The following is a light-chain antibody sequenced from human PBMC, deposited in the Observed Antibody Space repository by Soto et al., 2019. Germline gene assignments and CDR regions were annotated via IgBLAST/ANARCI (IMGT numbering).Light chain of an antibody. Sequence: IQLTQSPSSLSASIGDRVTITCRASQDINSYLAWYQQKPGKAPNLLIYEASILQRGVPSRFSGSISGTDFTLTISSLQAEDFATYYWQQTRSYPSTFGGGTKVDIK. CDR3: QQTRSYPST. CDR2: EAS. J-gene: IGKJ4*01. V-gene: IGKV1-9*01. CDR1: QDINSY.